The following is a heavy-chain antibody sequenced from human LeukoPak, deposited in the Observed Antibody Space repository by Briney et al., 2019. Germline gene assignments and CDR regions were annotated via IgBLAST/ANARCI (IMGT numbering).Heavy chain of an antibody. CDR1: GYTFTSYY. V-gene: IGHV1-46*01. D-gene: IGHD2-2*01. CDR2: INPSGGST. CDR3: ARERPYCSSTSCYLDYYYMDV. Sequence: GASVKVSCKASGYTFTSYYMHWVRQAPGQGLEWMGIINPSGGSTSYAQKFQGRVTMTRDTSTSTVYMELSSLRSEDTAVYYCARERPYCSSTSCYLDYYYMDVWGKGTTVTVSS. J-gene: IGHJ6*03.